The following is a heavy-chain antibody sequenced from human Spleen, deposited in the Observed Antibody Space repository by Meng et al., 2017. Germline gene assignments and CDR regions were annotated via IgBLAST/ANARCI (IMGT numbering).Heavy chain of an antibody. V-gene: IGHV2-70*20. CDR1: GFSLSTSGMC. CDR3: ARLIRHSSGWYGNDY. Sequence: SGPTLVKPTQTLTLTCTFSGFSLSTSGMCVSWVRQPPGKALEWLALIDWDDDKYYSTSLKTRLTISKDTSKNQVVLTMTNMDPVDTATYYCARLIRHSSGWYGNDYWGQGTLVTVSS. D-gene: IGHD6-19*01. J-gene: IGHJ4*02. CDR2: IDWDDDK.